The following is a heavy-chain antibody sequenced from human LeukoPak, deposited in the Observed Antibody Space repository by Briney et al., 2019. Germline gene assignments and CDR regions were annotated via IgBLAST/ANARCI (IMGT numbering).Heavy chain of an antibody. CDR3: ARDRGDYVWGSYRSNWFDP. D-gene: IGHD3-16*02. Sequence: SETLSLTCTVSGGSISSGGYYWSWIRQHPGKGLEWIGYIYYSGSTYYNPSLKSRVTISVDTSKNQFSLKLSSVTAADTAVYYCARDRGDYVWGSYRSNWFDPWGQGTLVTVSS. J-gene: IGHJ5*02. CDR1: GGSISSGGYY. CDR2: IYYSGST. V-gene: IGHV4-31*03.